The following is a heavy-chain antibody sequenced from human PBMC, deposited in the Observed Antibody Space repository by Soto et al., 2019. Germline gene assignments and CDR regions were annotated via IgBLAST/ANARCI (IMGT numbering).Heavy chain of an antibody. CDR1: GFSVNSNY. CDR3: ATSDAPDAVVDYSYGMDV. CDR2: VYSDGRT. Sequence: EVQLVESGGGLIHPGGSLRLFCAASGFSVNSNYISWVRQAPGKRLEWVSVVYSDGRTYYVDSVKGRFTMSRDPSKNTLHLQMNSLRVEDTAIYYCATSDAPDAVVDYSYGMDVWGQGTAVTVSS. V-gene: IGHV3-53*01. D-gene: IGHD2-15*01. J-gene: IGHJ6*02.